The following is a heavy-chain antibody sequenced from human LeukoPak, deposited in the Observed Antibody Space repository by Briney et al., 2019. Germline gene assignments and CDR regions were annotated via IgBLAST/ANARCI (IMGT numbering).Heavy chain of an antibody. CDR1: GFTFSVAW. V-gene: IGHV3-15*01. CDR2: IKSNTDGGAT. Sequence: GGSLRLSCAASGFTFSVAWMNWVRQAPGKGLEWVGRIKSNTDGGATDYAAPVKVRFTISRNDSEKTLYLQMNSLKTEDTAVYYCITEPPGVVFWGQGTLVTVSS. J-gene: IGHJ4*02. CDR3: ITEPPGVVF. D-gene: IGHD7-27*01.